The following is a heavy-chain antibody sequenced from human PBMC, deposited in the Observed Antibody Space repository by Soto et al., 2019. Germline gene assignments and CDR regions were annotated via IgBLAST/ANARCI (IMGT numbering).Heavy chain of an antibody. CDR1: GFTFSDYA. CDR3: AHLAGLAHTDDF. J-gene: IGHJ4*02. Sequence: GGSLRLSCAASGFTFSDYALHWVRQAPGKGLEWVTVISSDGSNRYYADSVKGRFTISRDNSKNTLYLHMNSLRVEDTAIYICAHLAGLAHTDDFWGPGTTVTVSS. V-gene: IGHV3-30-3*01. CDR2: ISSDGSNR. D-gene: IGHD3-9*01.